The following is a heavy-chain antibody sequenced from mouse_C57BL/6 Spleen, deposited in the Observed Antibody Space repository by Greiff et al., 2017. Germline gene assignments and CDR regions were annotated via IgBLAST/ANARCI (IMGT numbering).Heavy chain of an antibody. V-gene: IGHV1-52*01. CDR1: GYTFTSYW. Sequence: VKLQQPGAELVRPGSSVKLSCKASGYTFTSYWMHWVKQRPIQGLEWIGNIDPSDSETHYTQKFKDKATLTVDKSSSTAYMQLSSLTSEDSAVYYCARYYYGLFDYWGQGTTLTVSS. CDR3: ARYYYGLFDY. J-gene: IGHJ2*01. CDR2: IDPSDSET. D-gene: IGHD1-1*01.